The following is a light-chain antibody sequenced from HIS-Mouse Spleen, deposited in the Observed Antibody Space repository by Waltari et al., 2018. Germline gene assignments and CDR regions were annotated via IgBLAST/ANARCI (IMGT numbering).Light chain of an antibody. V-gene: IGLV2-14*03. CDR2: DVS. CDR1: SSDAGGYNY. Sequence: QSALTQPASVSGSPGQSITISCPGTSSDAGGYNYVSWYQQHPGKAPKLMIYDVSNRPSVVSNRFSGSKSGNTASLTISGLQAEDEADYYCSSYTSSSTWVFGGGTKLTVL. J-gene: IGLJ3*02. CDR3: SSYTSSSTWV.